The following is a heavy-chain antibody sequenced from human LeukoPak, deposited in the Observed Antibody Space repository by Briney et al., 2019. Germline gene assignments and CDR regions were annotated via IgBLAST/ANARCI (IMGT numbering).Heavy chain of an antibody. CDR2: INPSGGRT. CDR3: ARGTLRYFDF. CDR1: GYILTSYY. V-gene: IGHV1-46*01. J-gene: IGHJ4*02. D-gene: IGHD3-9*01. Sequence: ASVKVSCKASGYILTSYYMHWVRQAPGQGPEWMGVINPSGGRTTSYAQKIQGRVTMTRDTPMSTVNMELSSLRSEDTAVYYCARGTLRYFDFWGQGTLVTVSS.